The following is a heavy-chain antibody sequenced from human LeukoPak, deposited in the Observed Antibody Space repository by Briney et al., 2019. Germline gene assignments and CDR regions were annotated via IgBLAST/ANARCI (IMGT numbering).Heavy chain of an antibody. CDR1: GFTFSGCW. Sequence: PGGSLRLSCAASGFTFSGCWMSWVRQAPGKGLEWVASIKHDGSEKYYVDSVRGRFTISRDNTMNSLYLQMSSLRAEDTAVYYCATDRGWRTSGYYLYYFEYWGQGTLVTYSS. V-gene: IGHV3-7*01. CDR2: IKHDGSEK. D-gene: IGHD3-3*01. J-gene: IGHJ4*02. CDR3: ATDRGWRTSGYYLYYFEY.